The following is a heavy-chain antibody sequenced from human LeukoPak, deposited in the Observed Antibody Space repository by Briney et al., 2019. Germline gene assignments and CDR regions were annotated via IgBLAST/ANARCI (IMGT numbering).Heavy chain of an antibody. CDR3: ARDRSSFYY. CDR2: KKDDGNEK. J-gene: IGHJ4*02. D-gene: IGHD3-3*01. CDR1: GLTFRNDR. V-gene: IGHV3-7*01. Sequence: GGTLRLSCAASGLTFRNDRMRWVRQAPGKGLERVADKKDDGNEKYYVDSVRGRFTISRDNAKESLYLQMNSLRAGDTAVYYCARDRSSFYYWGQGTPVTVSS.